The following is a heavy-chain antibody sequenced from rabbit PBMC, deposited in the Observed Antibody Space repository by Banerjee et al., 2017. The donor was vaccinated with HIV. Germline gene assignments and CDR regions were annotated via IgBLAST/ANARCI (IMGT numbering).Heavy chain of an antibody. D-gene: IGHD7-1*01. CDR1: GFSFSSYY. CDR3: VREAGYAGYGDGNL. Sequence: QEQLVEYGGDLVQPGASLTLTCTASGFSFSSYYMNWVRQAPGKGLEWIGYIDPVFGITYYANWVNGRFSISRENAQNTVFLQMTSLTAADTAPYFCVREAGYAGYGDGNLWGPVTLVTVS. CDR2: IDPVFGIT. J-gene: IGHJ4*01. V-gene: IGHV1S47*01.